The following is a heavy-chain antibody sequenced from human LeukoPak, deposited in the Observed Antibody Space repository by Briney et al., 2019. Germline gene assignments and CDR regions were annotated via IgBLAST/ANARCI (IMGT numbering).Heavy chain of an antibody. J-gene: IGHJ4*02. CDR1: GYTFTGYY. D-gene: IGHD6-13*01. Sequence: GASVKVSCKASGYTFTGYYMHWVRQAPGQGLEWMGWMNPNSGNTGYAQKFQGRATMTRNTSISTAYMELSSLRSEDTAVYYCATRSPTYSSSHPDDYWGQGTLVTVSS. CDR3: ATRSPTYSSSHPDDY. CDR2: MNPNSGNT. V-gene: IGHV1-8*02.